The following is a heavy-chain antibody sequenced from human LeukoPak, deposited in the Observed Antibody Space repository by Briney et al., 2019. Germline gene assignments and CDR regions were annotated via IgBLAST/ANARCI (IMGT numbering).Heavy chain of an antibody. Sequence: EASVKVSCKASGYTFTSYGITWVRQAPGQGLEWMGWISAYNGNSYYAQKLQGRVTMTTDTSTSTAYTELRSLRSDDTAVYYCAGEWGSYSTSAGNFDYWGQGTLVTVSS. CDR3: AGEWGSYSTSAGNFDY. CDR2: ISAYNGNS. V-gene: IGHV1-18*01. D-gene: IGHD1-26*01. CDR1: GYTFTSYG. J-gene: IGHJ4*02.